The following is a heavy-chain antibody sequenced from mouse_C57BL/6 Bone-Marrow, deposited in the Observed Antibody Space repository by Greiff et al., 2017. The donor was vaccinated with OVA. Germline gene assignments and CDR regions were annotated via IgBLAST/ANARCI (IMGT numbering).Heavy chain of an antibody. Sequence: EVQLQQSGAELVRPGASVKLSCTASGFNIKDDYLHWVKQRPEQGLEWIGWIDPETGDTEYASQFPGKATITADTSSNPAYLPLSSLTSEDTAVYYCTTGTWCAYWGQGTLVTVSA. J-gene: IGHJ3*01. D-gene: IGHD4-1*01. CDR1: GFNIKDDY. CDR2: IDPETGDT. V-gene: IGHV14-4*01. CDR3: TTGTWCAY.